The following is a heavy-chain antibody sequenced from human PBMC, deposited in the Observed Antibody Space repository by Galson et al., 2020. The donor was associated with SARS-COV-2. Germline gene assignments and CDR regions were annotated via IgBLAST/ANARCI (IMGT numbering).Heavy chain of an antibody. Sequence: GGSLRLSCAASGFIFANYGINWVRQAPGKGLEWVSYISSGSGFIYYADSMRGRFTISRDDAKNSVFLEMNSLSADDTAAYFCARRAEVVVVEPRQAYWYFELWGRGTLVTVSA. D-gene: IGHD2-15*01. CDR3: ARRAEVVVVEPRQAYWYFEL. J-gene: IGHJ2*01. CDR2: ISSGSGFI. CDR1: GFIFANYG. V-gene: IGHV3-21*01.